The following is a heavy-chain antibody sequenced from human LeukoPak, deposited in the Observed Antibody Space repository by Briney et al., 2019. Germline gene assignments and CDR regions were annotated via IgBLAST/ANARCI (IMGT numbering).Heavy chain of an antibody. J-gene: IGHJ3*02. CDR2: ISVSGRST. CDR3: AKNHDSNTYHTDDAFDI. V-gene: IGHV3-23*01. D-gene: IGHD2/OR15-2a*01. Sequence: GGTLRLSCAASGFPFNSYAMNWVRQAPGKGLEWVSAISVSGRSTYYADSVKGRFTISRDSSKSTLYLQMNSLRAEDTAIYYCAKNHDSNTYHTDDAFDIWGQGTMVTVSS. CDR1: GFPFNSYA.